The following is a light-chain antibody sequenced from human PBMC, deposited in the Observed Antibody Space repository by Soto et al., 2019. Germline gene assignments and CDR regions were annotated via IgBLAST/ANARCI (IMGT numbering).Light chain of an antibody. Sequence: QSALTQPPSASGSPGQSVTISCTGTSSDVGGYKYVSWYQQHLGKAPKLMIFEVNKRPSGVPDRFSGSKSGNTASLTVSGLQAEDEAYYYCSSYAGINNLGVFGTGSKLTVL. CDR1: SSDVGGYKY. CDR3: SSYAGINNLGV. CDR2: EVN. J-gene: IGLJ1*01. V-gene: IGLV2-8*01.